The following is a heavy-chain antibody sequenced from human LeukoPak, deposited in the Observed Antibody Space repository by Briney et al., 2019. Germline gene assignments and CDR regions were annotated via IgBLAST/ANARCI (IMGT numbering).Heavy chain of an antibody. CDR1: GFSFSSYR. CDR3: ARAPGSSRNWFDP. V-gene: IGHV3-21*05. Sequence: GGSLRLSCAASGFSFSSYRMNWVRQAPGKGLEWVSYISSSSSYIYYADSVKGRFTISRDNAKNSLYLQMNSLRAEDTAVYYCARAPGSSRNWFDPWGQGTLVTVSS. CDR2: ISSSSSYI. J-gene: IGHJ5*02. D-gene: IGHD6-13*01.